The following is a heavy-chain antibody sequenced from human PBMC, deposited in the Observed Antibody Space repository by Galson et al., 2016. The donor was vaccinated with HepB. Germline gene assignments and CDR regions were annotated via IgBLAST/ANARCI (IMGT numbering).Heavy chain of an antibody. D-gene: IGHD3-3*01. Sequence: SLRLSCAASGFTFSNFAMTWVRQAPGKGLEWVSSISGNDDTLYYADSVKGRFTISRDNSKNTVFLQMNNLRPEDTAIYYCAKSPFGILIILDFYFDYWGQGTVVTVSS. J-gene: IGHJ4*02. CDR1: GFTFSNFA. CDR2: ISGNDDTL. V-gene: IGHV3-23*01. CDR3: AKSPFGILIILDFYFDY.